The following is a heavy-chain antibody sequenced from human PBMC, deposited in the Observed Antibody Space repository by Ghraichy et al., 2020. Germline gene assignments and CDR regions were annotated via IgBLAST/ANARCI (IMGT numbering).Heavy chain of an antibody. CDR1: GFTFSSYG. V-gene: IGHV3-30*02. CDR2: IHYDGSKK. CDR3: AKAWYRGSFDAFDI. Sequence: GGSLRLSCAASGFTFSSYGMHWVRQAPGKGLEWVGFIHYDGSKKYYGDSVKGRFTISRDNSKNTVYLLMDSLRAEDTALYSCAKAWYRGSFDAFDIWGQGTMVTVSS. D-gene: IGHD1-26*01. J-gene: IGHJ3*02.